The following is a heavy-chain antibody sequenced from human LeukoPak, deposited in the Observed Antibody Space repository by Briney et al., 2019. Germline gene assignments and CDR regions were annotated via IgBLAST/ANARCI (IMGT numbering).Heavy chain of an antibody. J-gene: IGHJ4*02. CDR2: ISSSSTYI. V-gene: IGHV3-21*01. CDR3: ARGPYPDY. CDR1: GFTFSSYS. Sequence: GGSLRLSCAASGFTFSSYSLTWVRQAPGKGLEWVSSISSSSTYIYYADSVQGRFTISRDNAKNLLYLQMNSLRAEDTAVYYCARGPYPDYWGQGTLVTVSS.